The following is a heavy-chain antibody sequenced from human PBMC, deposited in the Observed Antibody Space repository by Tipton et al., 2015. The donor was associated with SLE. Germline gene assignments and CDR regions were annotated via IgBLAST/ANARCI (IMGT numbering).Heavy chain of an antibody. CDR1: GGSIRSGNHY. D-gene: IGHD6-6*01. Sequence: TLSLTCTVSGGSIRSGNHYWSWIRQPAGKGLEWIGRMFRSGSTNYNPSLKSRVTISLDTSKNQFSLTLSSVTAADTAVYFCATSAYSSSSDAFDFWGPGTMVSVSS. J-gene: IGHJ3*01. CDR2: MFRSGST. V-gene: IGHV4-61*02. CDR3: ATSAYSSSSDAFDF.